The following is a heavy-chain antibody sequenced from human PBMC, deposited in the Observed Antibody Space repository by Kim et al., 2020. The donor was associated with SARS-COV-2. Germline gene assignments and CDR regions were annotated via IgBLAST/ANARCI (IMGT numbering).Heavy chain of an antibody. CDR1: GGSFSGYY. V-gene: IGHV4-34*01. CDR3: ARAYYYGSGSFLRYYYYYYGMDV. CDR2: INHSGST. D-gene: IGHD3-10*01. J-gene: IGHJ6*02. Sequence: SETLSLTFAVYGGSFSGYYWSWIRQPPGKGLEWIGEINHSGSTNYNPSLKSRVTISVDTSKNQFSLKLSSVTAADTAVYYCARAYYYGSGSFLRYYYYYYGMDVWGQGTTVTVSS.